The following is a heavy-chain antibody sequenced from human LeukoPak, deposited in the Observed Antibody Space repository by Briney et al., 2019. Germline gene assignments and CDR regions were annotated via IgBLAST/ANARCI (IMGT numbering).Heavy chain of an antibody. CDR1: GFTFSSYA. V-gene: IGHV3-30*04. Sequence: PGGSLRLSCAASGFTFSSYALHWVRQAPGKGLKWVAIISFDGSDIYYADSVKGRFTISRDNSKHTLYLQMNSLRAEDTAVYYCARDPAPLYYYYYMDVWGKGTTVTVSS. J-gene: IGHJ6*03. D-gene: IGHD2-2*01. CDR3: ARDPAPLYYYYYMDV. CDR2: ISFDGSDI.